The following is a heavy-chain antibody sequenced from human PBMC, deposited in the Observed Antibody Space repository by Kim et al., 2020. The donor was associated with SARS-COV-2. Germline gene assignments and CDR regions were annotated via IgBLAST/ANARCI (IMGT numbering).Heavy chain of an antibody. CDR2: IIPIFGTA. CDR3: ARVSGSYFLIDRPYFDY. J-gene: IGHJ4*02. D-gene: IGHD1-26*01. CDR1: GGTFSSYA. Sequence: SVKVSCKASGGTFSSYAISWVRQAPGQGLEWMGGIIPIFGTANYAQKFQGRVTITADESTSTAYMELSSLRSEDTAVYYCARVSGSYFLIDRPYFDYWGQGTLVTVSS. V-gene: IGHV1-69*13.